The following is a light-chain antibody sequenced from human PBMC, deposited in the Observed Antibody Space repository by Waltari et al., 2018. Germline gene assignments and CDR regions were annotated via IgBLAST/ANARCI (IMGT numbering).Light chain of an antibody. CDR2: DAF. Sequence: EIVLTQSPDTLSLSPGERATLSCRASQSVSTYLAWYQQKPGQALRLLIYDAFNRATGIPARFSGSGSGTDFTLTISSLEPEDFAVYYCQQRSSWPSFGGGTKVEIK. V-gene: IGKV3-11*01. CDR1: QSVSTY. CDR3: QQRSSWPS. J-gene: IGKJ4*01.